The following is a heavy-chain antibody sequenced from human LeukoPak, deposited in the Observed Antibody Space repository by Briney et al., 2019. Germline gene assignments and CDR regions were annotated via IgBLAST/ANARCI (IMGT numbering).Heavy chain of an antibody. D-gene: IGHD3-9*01. Sequence: GGSLRLSCAASGFTFNTFNMNWVRQAPGKGLEWVSSITSGGDYIYYADSVKGRFTTSRDNAKKSLSLQLNSLRVEDTAVYYCARGHYDVLAASYKWTPDYWGQGTLVTVSS. CDR3: ARGHYDVLAASYKWTPDY. J-gene: IGHJ4*02. CDR1: GFTFNTFN. V-gene: IGHV3-21*01. CDR2: ITSGGDYI.